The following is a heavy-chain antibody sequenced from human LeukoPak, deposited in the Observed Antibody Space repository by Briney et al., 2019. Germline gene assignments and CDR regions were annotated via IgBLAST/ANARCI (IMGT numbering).Heavy chain of an antibody. V-gene: IGHV1-18*01. D-gene: IGHD3-10*01. CDR1: GYTFTSYG. CDR3: ARDITNARYYYGSGSYFDY. Sequence: GASVKVSCKASGYTFTSYGISWVRQAPGQGLEWMGWISAYNGNTNYAQKPQGRVTMTTDTSTSTAYMELRSLRSDDTAVYYCARDITNARYYYGSGSYFDYWGQGTLVTVSS. CDR2: ISAYNGNT. J-gene: IGHJ4*02.